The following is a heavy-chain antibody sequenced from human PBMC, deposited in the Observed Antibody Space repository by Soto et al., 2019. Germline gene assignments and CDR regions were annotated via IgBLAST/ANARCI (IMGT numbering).Heavy chain of an antibody. CDR3: AREWQAAAGFDP. J-gene: IGHJ5*02. CDR1: GGSISSYY. Sequence: SETLSLTCTVSGGSISSYYWSWIRQPPGKGLEWIGYIYYSGSTNYNPSLKSRVTISVDTSKNQFSLKLSSVTAADTAVYYCAREWQAAAGFDPWGQGTLVTVSS. D-gene: IGHD6-13*01. V-gene: IGHV4-59*01. CDR2: IYYSGST.